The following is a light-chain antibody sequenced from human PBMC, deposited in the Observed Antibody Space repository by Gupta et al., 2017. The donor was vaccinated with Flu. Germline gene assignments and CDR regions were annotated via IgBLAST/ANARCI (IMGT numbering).Light chain of an antibody. J-gene: IGKJ2*01. Sequence: SILSASVGDRVTITCRASQSISAWLAWYQQKPGKAPKLLIYQASSLESGVPSRFSGSGSGTEFTLTISSLQPDDFATYYCQQYNSYSGYTFGQGTKLEIK. CDR3: QQYNSYSGYT. CDR2: QAS. CDR1: QSISAW. V-gene: IGKV1-5*03.